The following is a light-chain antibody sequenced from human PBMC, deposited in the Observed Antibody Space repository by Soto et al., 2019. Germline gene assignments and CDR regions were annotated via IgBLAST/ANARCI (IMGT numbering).Light chain of an antibody. CDR1: QSISSY. V-gene: IGKV1-39*01. Sequence: IQITQSPSCLSAAVGERVTITWRASQSISSYLHWYQHKPGKAPNLLIYAATTLQSRVPSRFSGSGSGTDFTLTISSLQPEDFATYYCQQSYSNPRTFGQGTKVDIK. CDR2: AAT. J-gene: IGKJ1*01. CDR3: QQSYSNPRT.